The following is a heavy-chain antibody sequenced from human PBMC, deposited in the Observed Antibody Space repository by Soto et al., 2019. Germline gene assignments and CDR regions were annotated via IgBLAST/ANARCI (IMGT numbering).Heavy chain of an antibody. V-gene: IGHV1-3*05. CDR2: IVAGNGDT. CDR1: GYTFTTYA. CDR3: ARDGATAGTPRNWFDP. J-gene: IGHJ5*02. Sequence: QVQLVQSGAEEKKPGASVKVSCKASGYTFTTYAVHWVRQAPGQRLEWMGWIVAGNGDTSYSQKFQGRVTITRDTSATTAYMELSSLRSEDTAVYYCARDGATAGTPRNWFDPWGRGTLVTVSS. D-gene: IGHD6-13*01.